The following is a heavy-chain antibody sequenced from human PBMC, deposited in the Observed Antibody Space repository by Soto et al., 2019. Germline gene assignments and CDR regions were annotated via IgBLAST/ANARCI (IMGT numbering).Heavy chain of an antibody. Sequence: ASVKVSCKASGYTFTSYYMHCVRQAPGQGLEWMGIISPSGGSTSYAQKFQGRVTMTRDTSTSTVYMELSSLRSEDTAVYYCARDTKHSSGWYPDYYYYYGMDVWGQGTTVTVSS. V-gene: IGHV1-46*01. CDR3: ARDTKHSSGWYPDYYYYYGMDV. CDR1: GYTFTSYY. CDR2: ISPSGGST. J-gene: IGHJ6*02. D-gene: IGHD6-19*01.